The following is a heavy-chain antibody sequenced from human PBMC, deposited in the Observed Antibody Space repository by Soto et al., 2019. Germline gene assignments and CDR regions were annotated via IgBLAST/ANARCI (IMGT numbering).Heavy chain of an antibody. CDR3: ARESEWNDDEHACDI. J-gene: IGHJ3*02. D-gene: IGHD1-1*01. Sequence: PGGSLRLSCAASGFTFSSYAMHWVRQAPGKGLEWVAVISYDGTNKYYADSVRGRFTISRDNSNNTVYLQMNSLRTEDTAVYYCARESEWNDDEHACDIWGQGTMVTVSS. CDR2: ISYDGTNK. CDR1: GFTFSSYA. V-gene: IGHV3-30-3*01.